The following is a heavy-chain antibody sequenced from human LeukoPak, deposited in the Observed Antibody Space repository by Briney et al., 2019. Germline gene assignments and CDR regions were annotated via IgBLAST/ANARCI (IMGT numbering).Heavy chain of an antibody. Sequence: SETLSLTCTVSGVSISSSNSYWGWIRQPPGKGLEWIGSIYYSGNTYYNASLKSQVSISIDTSKNQFSLKLSSVTAADTAVYYCARDLVVGAARENFDYWGQGTLVTVSS. V-gene: IGHV4-39*02. D-gene: IGHD1-26*01. CDR2: IYYSGNT. J-gene: IGHJ4*02. CDR3: ARDLVVGAARENFDY. CDR1: GVSISSSNSY.